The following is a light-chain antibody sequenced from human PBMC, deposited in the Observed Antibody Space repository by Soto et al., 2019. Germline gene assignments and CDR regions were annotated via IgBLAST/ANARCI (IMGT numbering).Light chain of an antibody. CDR3: QQYGSSGT. V-gene: IGKV3-20*01. CDR1: QSVSNNY. J-gene: IGKJ1*01. Sequence: EIVLTQSPGTLSLPPGERATLSCRASQSVSNNYLAWYQQKPGQAPRLLIYGASNRATGIPDRFSGSGSGTDFTLTISRLEPEDFAGYYCQQYGSSGTFGQGTKVDI. CDR2: GAS.